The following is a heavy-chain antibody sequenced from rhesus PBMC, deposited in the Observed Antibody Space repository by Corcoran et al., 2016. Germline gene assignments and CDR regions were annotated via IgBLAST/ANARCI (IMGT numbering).Heavy chain of an antibody. Sequence: QVQLQQWGEGLVKPSETLSLTCAVYGGSISGYYYWSWIRQPPGKGMEWIGYIYGNSASTNYTPSHKNRVTITKDPSKKQFSLKLGSVTAADTAVYYCARSRIAAAGTSGAFDFWGQGLRVTVSS. J-gene: IGHJ3*01. CDR2: IYGNSAST. V-gene: IGHV4-73*01. CDR3: ARSRIAAAGTSGAFDF. CDR1: GGSISGYYY. D-gene: IGHD6-25*01.